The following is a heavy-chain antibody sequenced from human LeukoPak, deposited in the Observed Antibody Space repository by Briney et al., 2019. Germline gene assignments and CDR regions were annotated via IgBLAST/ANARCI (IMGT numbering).Heavy chain of an antibody. Sequence: SETLSLTCTVSGGSISSYYWSWIRQPPGKGLEWVGYIYCSGSTNYNPSVKSRVTISVDTSKNQFSLKLSSVSAADTAVYYCARLKYYYDSSGYYMRGAFDIWGQGTMVTVSS. CDR3: ARLKYYYDSSGYYMRGAFDI. V-gene: IGHV4-59*01. J-gene: IGHJ3*02. CDR2: IYCSGST. D-gene: IGHD3-22*01. CDR1: GGSISSYY.